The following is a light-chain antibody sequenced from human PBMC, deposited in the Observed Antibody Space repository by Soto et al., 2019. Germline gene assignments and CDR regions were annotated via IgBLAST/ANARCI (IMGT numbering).Light chain of an antibody. CDR2: GAS. CDR3: QQYDSSPMYT. CDR1: QTVSSSY. J-gene: IGKJ2*01. Sequence: EVVLTQSPGTLSLSPGERATLSCRASQTVSSSYLGWYQQKPGQAPRLLMNGASSRATGTPDRFSGSGSGTGFTLTISRLEPEDFAVYYCQQYDSSPMYTFGQGTKLEIK. V-gene: IGKV3-20*01.